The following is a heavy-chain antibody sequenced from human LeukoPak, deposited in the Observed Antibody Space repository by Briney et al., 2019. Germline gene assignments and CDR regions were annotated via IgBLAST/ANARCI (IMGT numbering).Heavy chain of an antibody. Sequence: GGSLRLSCAASGFTFSSYAMSWVRQAPGKGLEWVANIKQDGSEKYYVDSVKGRFTISRDNAKNSLYLQMNSLRAEDTAVYYCAREGVYSSSWYNGYWGQGTLVTVSS. V-gene: IGHV3-7*01. CDR3: AREGVYSSSWYNGY. CDR1: GFTFSSYA. J-gene: IGHJ4*02. CDR2: IKQDGSEK. D-gene: IGHD6-13*01.